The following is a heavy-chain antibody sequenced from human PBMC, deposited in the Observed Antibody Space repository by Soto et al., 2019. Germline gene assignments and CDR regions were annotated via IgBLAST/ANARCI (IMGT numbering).Heavy chain of an antibody. CDR2: IYYSGST. D-gene: IGHD6-19*01. J-gene: IGHJ5*02. Sequence: SETLSLTCTVSGGSISRYYWSWIRQPPGKGLEWIGYIYYSGSTNYNPSLKSRVTISVDTSKNQFSLKLSSVIAADTAVYYCARDLMYSSGWYWFDPWGQGTLVTVSS. V-gene: IGHV4-59*01. CDR3: ARDLMYSSGWYWFDP. CDR1: GGSISRYY.